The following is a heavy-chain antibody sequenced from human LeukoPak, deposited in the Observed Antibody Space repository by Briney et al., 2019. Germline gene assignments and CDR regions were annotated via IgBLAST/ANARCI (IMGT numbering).Heavy chain of an antibody. J-gene: IGHJ4*02. V-gene: IGHV3-48*04. CDR1: GFIFSSHS. CDR3: ARGNNTFEMATLALDH. CDR2: ISSSSSTI. Sequence: GGSLRLSCAASGFIFSSHSMNWVRQAPGKGLEWVSYISSSSSTIHYADSVKGRFTISRDNAKISLYLQMNSLRAEDTAVYYCARGNNTFEMATLALDHWGQGALVTVSS. D-gene: IGHD5-24*01.